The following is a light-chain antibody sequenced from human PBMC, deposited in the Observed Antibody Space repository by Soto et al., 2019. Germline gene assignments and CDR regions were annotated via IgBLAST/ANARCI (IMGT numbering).Light chain of an antibody. J-gene: IGKJ4*01. CDR2: DPS. CDR3: QQCRNWPLT. CDR1: QTVYNN. Sequence: EIVMTQSPATLSVSPGEGATLSCKASQTVYNNLAWYQQRPGQPPRLLIYDPSTRATGISARFSGSGYGTEFTLTISSLQSEDFAVYFCQQCRNWPLTFGGGTKVEIK. V-gene: IGKV3-15*01.